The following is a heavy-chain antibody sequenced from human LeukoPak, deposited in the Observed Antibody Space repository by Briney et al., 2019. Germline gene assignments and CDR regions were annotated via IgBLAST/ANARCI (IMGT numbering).Heavy chain of an antibody. V-gene: IGHV3-33*01. Sequence: QPGGSLRLSCAASGFTFSSYGMHWVRQAPGKGLEWVAVIWYDGSNKYCADSVKGRFTISRDNSKNTLYLRMNSLRAEDTAVYYCARPSRGYYYGSGSYSVYGMDVWGQGTTVTVSS. J-gene: IGHJ6*02. CDR1: GFTFSSYG. D-gene: IGHD3-10*01. CDR3: ARPSRGYYYGSGSYSVYGMDV. CDR2: IWYDGSNK.